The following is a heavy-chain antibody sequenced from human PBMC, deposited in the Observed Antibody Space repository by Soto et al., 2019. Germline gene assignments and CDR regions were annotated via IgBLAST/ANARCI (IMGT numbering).Heavy chain of an antibody. CDR2: FDPEDGET. D-gene: IGHD3-3*01. CDR3: ATDQSSTIFGVVKYYYGMDV. J-gene: IGHJ6*02. V-gene: IGHV1-24*01. Sequence: ASVKVSCKVSGYTLTELSMHWVRQAPGKGLEWMGGFDPEDGETIYAQKFQGRVTMTEDTSTDTAYMELSSLRSEDTAVYYCATDQSSTIFGVVKYYYGMDVWGQGXTVTVXS. CDR1: GYTLTELS.